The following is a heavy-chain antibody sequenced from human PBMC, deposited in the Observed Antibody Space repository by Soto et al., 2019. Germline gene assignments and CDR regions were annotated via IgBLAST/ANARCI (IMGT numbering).Heavy chain of an antibody. Sequence: PGGSFILSCAASGFIFSSYGMHWVLQAPGKGLEWVAVIWYVGNNKYYADSVKGRFTISRGNSKNTLYLQMNSLRAEDTAVYYCAREARYYGMEVWGQGSTVTVSS. V-gene: IGHV3-33*01. CDR2: IWYVGNNK. CDR1: GFIFSSYG. CDR3: AREARYYGMEV. J-gene: IGHJ6*02.